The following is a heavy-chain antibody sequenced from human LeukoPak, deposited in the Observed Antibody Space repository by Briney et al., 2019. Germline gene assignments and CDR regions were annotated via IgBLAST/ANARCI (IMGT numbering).Heavy chain of an antibody. CDR3: TRDPHALDF. CDR2: ITSSSSTI. Sequence: GGSLRLSCAASGFTLSSYSMNWVRQAPGKGLEWVSYITSSSSTIYYADSVKGRFTISRDNAKNSLYLQMNSLSDEDTALYYCTRDPHALDFWGQGTLVTVSS. J-gene: IGHJ4*02. V-gene: IGHV3-48*02. CDR1: GFTLSSYS.